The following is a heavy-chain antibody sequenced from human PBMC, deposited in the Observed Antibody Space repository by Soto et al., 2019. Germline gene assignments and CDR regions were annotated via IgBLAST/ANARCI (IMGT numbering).Heavy chain of an antibody. CDR2: ISYDGSNK. V-gene: IGHV3-30*18. J-gene: IGHJ6*02. CDR1: GFTFSSYG. D-gene: IGHD1-7*01. CDR3: AKDRNRNYWNYYYYGMDV. Sequence: GGSLRLSCAASGFTFSSYGMHWVRQAPGKGLEWVAVISYDGSNKYYADSVKGRFTISRDSSKNTLYLQMNSLRAEDTAVYYCAKDRNRNYWNYYYYGMDVWGQGTTVTVSS.